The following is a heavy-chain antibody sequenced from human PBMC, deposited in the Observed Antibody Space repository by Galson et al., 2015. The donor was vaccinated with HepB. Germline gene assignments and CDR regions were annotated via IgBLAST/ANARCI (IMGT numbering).Heavy chain of an antibody. J-gene: IGHJ2*01. D-gene: IGHD6-13*01. Sequence: SLRLSCAASGFSASDKHMSWVRQAPGKGLEWVSAIYGGGSTYYADSVRGRFTISRDNSKNTLWLQMNSLRGEDTAIYYCATRTGYSSDWYDWYFDLWGRGTQVTVSS. CDR3: ATRTGYSSDWYDWYFDL. CDR1: GFSASDKH. CDR2: IYGGGST. V-gene: IGHV3-53*01.